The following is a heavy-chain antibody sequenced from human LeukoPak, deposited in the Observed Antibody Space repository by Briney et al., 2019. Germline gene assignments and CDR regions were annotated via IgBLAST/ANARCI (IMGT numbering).Heavy chain of an antibody. CDR1: GFTLSSYG. Sequence: PGGSLRLSCAASGFTLSSYGMHWVRQAPGKGLEWVAVIWYDGSNKYYADSVKGRFTISRDNSKNTLYLQMNSLRAEDTAVYYCARDRIGYSRWDYWGQGTLVTVSS. CDR2: IWYDGSNK. CDR3: ARDRIGYSRWDY. J-gene: IGHJ4*02. D-gene: IGHD6-13*01. V-gene: IGHV3-33*08.